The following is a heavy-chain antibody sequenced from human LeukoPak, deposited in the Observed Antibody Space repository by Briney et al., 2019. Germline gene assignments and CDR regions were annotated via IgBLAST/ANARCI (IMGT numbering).Heavy chain of an antibody. V-gene: IGHV3-7*01. Sequence: GGSLRLSCAASGLTFGNYWRSWLREARGKGLEWVANIEQDGSEKYYVDSVKGRFTISRDNAKNSLYLQMNSLRTDDTAVYFCEREGPFDFWGQGTLVTVSS. CDR3: EREGPFDF. CDR1: GLTFGNYW. J-gene: IGHJ4*02. CDR2: IEQDGSEK.